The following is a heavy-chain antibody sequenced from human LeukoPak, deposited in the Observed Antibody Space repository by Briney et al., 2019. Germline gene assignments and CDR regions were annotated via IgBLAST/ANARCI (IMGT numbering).Heavy chain of an antibody. Sequence: PGGSLRLSCAASGFTFSSYAMSWVRQAPGKGLEWVSAISGSGGSTYYADSVKGRFTISRDNSKNSVYLQMNSLRAEDTAVYYCASRGYSYGYDSRDYWGQGTLVTVSS. CDR1: GFTFSSYA. J-gene: IGHJ4*02. V-gene: IGHV3-23*01. CDR3: ASRGYSYGYDSRDY. D-gene: IGHD5-18*01. CDR2: ISGSGGST.